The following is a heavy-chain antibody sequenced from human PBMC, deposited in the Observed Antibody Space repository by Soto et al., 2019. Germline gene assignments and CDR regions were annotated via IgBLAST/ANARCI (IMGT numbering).Heavy chain of an antibody. Sequence: PSETLSLTCTVSGGSITSYYWTWIRQPPGQGLEWIGYISDIGSTSYNPSLTSRVTMLVDTSKKQFSLKLSSVTEADSAVYFCAKPTPDSRGGGMDVWGQGATVTVSS. J-gene: IGHJ6*02. CDR3: AKPTPDSRGGGMDV. D-gene: IGHD3-10*01. CDR2: ISDIGST. V-gene: IGHV4-59*01. CDR1: GGSITSYY.